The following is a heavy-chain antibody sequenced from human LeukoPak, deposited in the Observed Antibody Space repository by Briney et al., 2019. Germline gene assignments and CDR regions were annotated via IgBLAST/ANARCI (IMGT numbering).Heavy chain of an antibody. CDR2: IYPGYSDT. V-gene: IGHV5-51*01. D-gene: IGHD6-13*01. CDR1: GYSFTTHW. CDR3: ARHYAPGIAAAAPIYYYMDV. J-gene: IGHJ6*03. Sequence: PGESLQISCKASGYSFTTHWIGWVRQMPGKGLEWMGIIYPGYSDTRYSPSFQGHVTISADKAISTAYLQWSSLKASDTAMYYCARHYAPGIAAAAPIYYYMDVWGKGTTVTISS.